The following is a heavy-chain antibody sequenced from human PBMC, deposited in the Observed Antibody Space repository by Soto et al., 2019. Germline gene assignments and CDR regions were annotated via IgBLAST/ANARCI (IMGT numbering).Heavy chain of an antibody. D-gene: IGHD3-10*01. CDR2: IVVGSGNT. CDR1: GFTFTSSA. J-gene: IGHJ3*02. CDR3: AAVNSLWCGEAHAFAI. V-gene: IGHV1-58*01. Sequence: SVKVSCKASGFTFTSSAVQWVRQARGQRLEWIGWIVVGSGNTNYAQKFQERVTITRDMSTSTAYMELSSLRSEDTAVFYCAAVNSLWCGEAHAFAIWGKGTMVTVSS.